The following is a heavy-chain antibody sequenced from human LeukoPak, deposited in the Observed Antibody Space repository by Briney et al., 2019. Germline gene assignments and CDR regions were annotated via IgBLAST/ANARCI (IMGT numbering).Heavy chain of an antibody. CDR1: GYSFTSYC. J-gene: IGHJ5*02. CDR2: ISAYNGNT. Sequence: DSVKLSCNASGYSFTSYCIRWERQAPGRGLEWMGWISAYNGNTNYTPNLQGRVTMTTDTSTSTAYMELRRVRSDDRAGYYCARDYAGRGKHQHWFDPWGQGTLVTVSS. V-gene: IGHV1-18*01. D-gene: IGHD2-2*01. CDR3: ARDYAGRGKHQHWFDP.